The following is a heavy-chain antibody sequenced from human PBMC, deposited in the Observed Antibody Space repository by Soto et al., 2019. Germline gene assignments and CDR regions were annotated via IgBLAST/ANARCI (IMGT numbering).Heavy chain of an antibody. CDR2: IYYSGST. CDR3: ARLGVKNNWFDP. CDR1: GGSISSYY. J-gene: IGHJ5*02. D-gene: IGHD3-16*01. Sequence: SETLSLTCTVSGGSISSYYWSWIRQPPGKGLEWIGYIYYSGSTNYNPSLKSRVTISVDTSKNQFSLKLSSVTAADTAVYYCARLGVKNNWFDPWGQGTLVTVSS. V-gene: IGHV4-59*08.